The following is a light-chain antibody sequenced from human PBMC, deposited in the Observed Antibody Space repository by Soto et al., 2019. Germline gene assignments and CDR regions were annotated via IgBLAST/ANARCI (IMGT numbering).Light chain of an antibody. V-gene: IGKV1-5*01. CDR1: QSLSSW. CDR3: QEYNGYLFT. J-gene: IGKJ3*01. Sequence: DIPMTQSPSTLSASVGDRVTITCRASQSLSSWLAWYQQKPGNAPKLLIYDASTLESGVPSRFSGSGSGTEFTLTISSLQPDDFATYYCQEYNGYLFTFGPGTKVDIK. CDR2: DAS.